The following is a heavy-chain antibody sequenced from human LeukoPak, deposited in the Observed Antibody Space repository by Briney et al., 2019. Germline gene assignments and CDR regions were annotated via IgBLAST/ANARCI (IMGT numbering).Heavy chain of an antibody. CDR1: GGSISSGGYS. J-gene: IGHJ4*02. CDR3: ARGYSGYDSGVGYFDY. Sequence: SETLSLTCDVSGGSISSGGYSWSWIRQPPGKGLEWIGYIYHSGSTYYNPSLKSRVTISVDRSKNQFSLKLSSVTAADTAVYYCARGYSGYDSGVGYFDYWGQGTLVTVSS. CDR2: IYHSGST. V-gene: IGHV4-30-2*01. D-gene: IGHD5-12*01.